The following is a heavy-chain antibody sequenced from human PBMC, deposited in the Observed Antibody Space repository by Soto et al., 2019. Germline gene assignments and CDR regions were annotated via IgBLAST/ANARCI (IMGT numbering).Heavy chain of an antibody. CDR3: ARDRGVAPPVAGNTHYYYYMDV. CDR1: GYSFTNYG. J-gene: IGHJ6*03. D-gene: IGHD6-19*01. CDR2: ISPYKCNT. Sequence: QDQLVQSGVEVKKPGASVKVSCKASGYSFTNYGITWVRQAPGQGFEWMGWISPYKCNTNYAQKFQGRVTMTTDSSTSTAYLELRRLRTDDTAVYYCARDRGVAPPVAGNTHYYYYMDVWCKGTTVTVSS. V-gene: IGHV1-18*01.